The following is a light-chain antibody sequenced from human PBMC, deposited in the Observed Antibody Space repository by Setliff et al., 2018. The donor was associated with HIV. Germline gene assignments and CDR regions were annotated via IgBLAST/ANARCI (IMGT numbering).Light chain of an antibody. CDR1: SNDVGRYDL. CDR2: QAT. J-gene: IGLJ1*01. V-gene: IGLV2-14*02. CDR3: SSYTIETSYV. Sequence: QSALTQPASVSGSPGQSITISCTGTSNDVGRYDLVSWYQQHPARAPKLIIYQATRRPSGVSNRFSGSKSGNVASLTISGLQAEDEADYYCSSYTIETSYVFGTGTKVTVL.